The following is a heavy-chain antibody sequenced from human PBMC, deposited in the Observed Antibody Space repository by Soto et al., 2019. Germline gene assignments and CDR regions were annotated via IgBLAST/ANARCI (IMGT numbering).Heavy chain of an antibody. J-gene: IGHJ5*02. Sequence: EVQLLESGGGLIQPGGSLRLSCAASGLTFSSYARSWVRQAPAKGLEWVSAISGSGGSTYYADSVKGRFTISRDNSKNTLYLQMNSLRAEDTAVYYCAKDHLYIRGVIHNWFDPWGQGTLVTVSS. CDR1: GLTFSSYA. V-gene: IGHV3-23*01. CDR3: AKDHLYIRGVIHNWFDP. CDR2: ISGSGGST. D-gene: IGHD3-10*02.